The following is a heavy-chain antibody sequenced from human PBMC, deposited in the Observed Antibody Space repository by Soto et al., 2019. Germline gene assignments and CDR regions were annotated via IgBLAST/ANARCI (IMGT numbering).Heavy chain of an antibody. V-gene: IGHV1-18*01. J-gene: IGHJ4*02. D-gene: IGHD3-3*01. CDR1: GYTFTSYG. CDR2: ISAYNGNT. CDR3: ARGGGFWSGYREFDY. Sequence: ASVKVSCKASGYTFTSYGISWVRQAPGQGLEWMGWISAYNGNTNYAQKLQGRVTMTTDTSKNQFSLQLNSVTPEDTAVYYCARGGGFWSGYREFDYWGQGTLVTVS.